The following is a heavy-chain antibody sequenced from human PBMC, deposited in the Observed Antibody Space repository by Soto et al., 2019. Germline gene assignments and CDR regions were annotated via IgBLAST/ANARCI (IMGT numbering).Heavy chain of an antibody. CDR1: GYTFTSYD. D-gene: IGHD2-2*02. CDR3: ARGVGCSTISCYNFDS. V-gene: IGHV1-8*01. CDR2: MNPNSGNT. J-gene: IGHJ4*02. Sequence: GPVKVSCKASGYTFTSYDINWVRQATGQGLEWMGWMNPNSGNTDYAQKFQGRVTMTSDTSISTAYLEVSRLRSEDTAVYYCARGVGCSTISCYNFDSWGQGTLVTVSS.